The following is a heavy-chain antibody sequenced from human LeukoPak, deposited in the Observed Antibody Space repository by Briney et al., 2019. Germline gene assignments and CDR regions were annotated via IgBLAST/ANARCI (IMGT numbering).Heavy chain of an antibody. D-gene: IGHD1-14*01. Sequence: GSLRLSCVASGFSFSSYWMSWVRQAPGKGLEWIGYIYYSGSTNYNPSLKSRVTISVDTSKNQFSLKLSSVTAADTAVYYCARGSPVGNSWGQGTLVTVSS. CDR3: ARGSPVGNS. CDR1: GFSFSSYW. CDR2: IYYSGST. V-gene: IGHV4-59*01. J-gene: IGHJ4*02.